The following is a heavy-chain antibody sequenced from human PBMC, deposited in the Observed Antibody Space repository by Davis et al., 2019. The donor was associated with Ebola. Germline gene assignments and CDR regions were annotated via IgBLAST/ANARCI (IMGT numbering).Heavy chain of an antibody. J-gene: IGHJ5*02. CDR1: GGSFSGYY. V-gene: IGHV4-34*01. CDR2: INHSGST. CDR3: ALLPHSYSSSSKNWFDP. D-gene: IGHD6-6*01. Sequence: PSETLSLTCAVYGGSFSGYYWSWIRQPPGKGLEWIGEINHSGSTNYNPSLKSRVTISVDTSKNQFSLKLSSVTAADTAVYYCALLPHSYSSSSKNWFDPWGQGTLVTVSS.